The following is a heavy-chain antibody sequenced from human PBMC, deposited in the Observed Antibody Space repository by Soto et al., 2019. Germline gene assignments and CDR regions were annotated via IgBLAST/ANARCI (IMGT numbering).Heavy chain of an antibody. CDR1: GFTLSSYA. CDR3: AKDRRGRSSGWYSY. CDR2: ISGSGGST. V-gene: IGHV3-23*01. D-gene: IGHD6-19*01. Sequence: EVQLLESGGGLVQPGGSLRLSCAASGFTLSSYAMSWVRQAPGKGLEWVSAISGSGGSTYYADSVKGRFTISRDNSKNTLYLQMNSLRAEDTAVYYCAKDRRGRSSGWYSYWGQGTLVTVSS. J-gene: IGHJ4*02.